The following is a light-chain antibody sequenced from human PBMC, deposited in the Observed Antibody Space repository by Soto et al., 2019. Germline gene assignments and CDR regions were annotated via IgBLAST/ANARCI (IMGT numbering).Light chain of an antibody. V-gene: IGLV2-14*01. CDR3: SSFTGISTQV. Sequence: QSSLTHPASVSGSPGQSITISCTGTSSDVGGYNYVSWYQQHPGKVPKLIIYEVKNRPSGVSSRFSGSKSGNTASLTISGLQPEDEADYYCSSFTGISTQVFGGGTKVTVL. CDR1: SSDVGGYNY. J-gene: IGLJ3*02. CDR2: EVK.